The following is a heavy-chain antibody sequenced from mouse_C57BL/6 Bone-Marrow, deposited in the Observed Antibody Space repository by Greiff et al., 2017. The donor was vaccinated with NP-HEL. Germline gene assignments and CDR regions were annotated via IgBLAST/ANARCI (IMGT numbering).Heavy chain of an antibody. CDR2: IDPETGGT. J-gene: IGHJ1*03. V-gene: IGHV1-15*01. CDR1: GYTFTDYE. D-gene: IGHD2-12*01. Sequence: QVQLQQSGAELVRPGASVTLSCKASGYTFTDYEMHWVKQTPVHGLEWIGAIDPETGGTAYNQKFKGKAILTADKSSSTAYMELRSLTSEDSAVYDCTGDLYWYYYSGGYFDVWGTGTTVTVSA. CDR3: TGDLYWYYYSGGYFDV.